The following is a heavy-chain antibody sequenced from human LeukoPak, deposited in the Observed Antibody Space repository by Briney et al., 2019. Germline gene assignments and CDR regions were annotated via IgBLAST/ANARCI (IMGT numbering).Heavy chain of an antibody. V-gene: IGHV1-2*02. J-gene: IGHJ6*03. D-gene: IGHD1-1*01. Sequence: ASVKVSCKASGYTFTGYYMHWVRQAPGQGLEWMGWINPNSGGTNYAQKFQGRVTMTRDTSISTAYMELSRLRSDDTAVYYCARAQERQYYYYYYMDVWGKGTTATVSS. CDR3: ARAQERQYYYYYYMDV. CDR2: INPNSGGT. CDR1: GYTFTGYY.